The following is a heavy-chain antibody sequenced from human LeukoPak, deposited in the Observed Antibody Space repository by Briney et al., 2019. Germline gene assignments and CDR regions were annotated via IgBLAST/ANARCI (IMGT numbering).Heavy chain of an antibody. CDR2: IYSGGST. D-gene: IGHD1-1*01. CDR1: GLTGSSNS. Sequence: GGSLRLSCAASGLTGSSNSMTWVRQAPGKGLEWVSAIYSGGSTFYADSVRGRFNISRDNSRKTMFLQMSSLRVEDAGVYYCASSGTASRGAMDVWGQGTTVTVSS. CDR3: ASSGTASRGAMDV. V-gene: IGHV3-66*01. J-gene: IGHJ6*02.